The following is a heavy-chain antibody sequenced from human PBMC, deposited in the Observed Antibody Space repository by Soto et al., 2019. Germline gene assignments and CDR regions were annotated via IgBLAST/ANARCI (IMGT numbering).Heavy chain of an antibody. CDR3: AKDYYDSSGYYYVSYFDY. V-gene: IGHV3-23*01. CDR1: GFTFSSYA. Sequence: GGSLRLSCAASGFTFSSYAMSWVRQAPGKGLEWASAISGSGGSTYYADSVKGRFTISRDNSKNTLYLQMNSLRAEDTAVYYCAKDYYDSSGYYYVSYFDYWGQGTLVTVSS. J-gene: IGHJ4*02. CDR2: ISGSGGST. D-gene: IGHD3-22*01.